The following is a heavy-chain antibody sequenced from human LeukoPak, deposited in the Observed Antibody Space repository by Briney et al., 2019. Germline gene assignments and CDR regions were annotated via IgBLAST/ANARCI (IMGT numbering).Heavy chain of an antibody. CDR2: ISSSSSTI. J-gene: IGHJ4*02. CDR3: ARDSITIFGVVNY. CDR1: GFTFSSYS. Sequence: PGGSLRLSCAASGFTFSSYSMNWVRQAPGKGLEWVSYISSSSSTIYYADSVKGRFTIPRDNAKNSLYLQMNSLRAEDTAVYYCARDSITIFGVVNYWGQGTLVTVSS. D-gene: IGHD3-3*01. V-gene: IGHV3-48*01.